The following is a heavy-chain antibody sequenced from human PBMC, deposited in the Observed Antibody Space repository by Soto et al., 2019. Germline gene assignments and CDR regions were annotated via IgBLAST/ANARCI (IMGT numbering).Heavy chain of an antibody. CDR3: ARSPLDIVVVPAAQVPFGS. CDR2: INPNSGGT. J-gene: IGHJ4*02. CDR1: GYTFTSYG. D-gene: IGHD2-2*01. Sequence: ASVKVSCKASGYTFTSYGISWVRQAPGQGLEWMGWINPNSGGTNYAQKFQGRVTMTRDTSISTAYMELSRLRSDDTAVYYCARSPLDIVVVPAAQVPFGSWGQGTLVTVSS. V-gene: IGHV1-2*02.